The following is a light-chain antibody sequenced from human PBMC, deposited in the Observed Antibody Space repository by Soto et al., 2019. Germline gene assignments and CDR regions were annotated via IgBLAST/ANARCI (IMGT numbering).Light chain of an antibody. CDR2: AAT. CDR3: QRSYRSIS. CDR1: QSIRAY. V-gene: IGKV1-39*01. J-gene: IGKJ5*01. Sequence: DIQMTQSPSSLFASVGDRVTITCRARQSIRAYLNWYQQRPGKAPSLLIYAATRLHSGVPSRFSGSGSGTDVTLTISSLQPEDFATYYCQRSYRSISFGQGTRLEMK.